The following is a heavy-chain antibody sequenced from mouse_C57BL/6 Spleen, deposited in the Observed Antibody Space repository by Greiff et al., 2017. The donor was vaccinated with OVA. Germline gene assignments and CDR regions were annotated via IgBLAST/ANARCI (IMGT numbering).Heavy chain of an antibody. CDR3: ATYYSNYDFDY. CDR2: ISSGGSYT. Sequence: DVQLVESGGDLVKPGGSLKLSCAASGFTFSSYGMSWVRQTPDKRLEWVATISSGGSYTYYPDSVKGRFTISRDNAKNTLYLQMSSLKSEDTAMYYCATYYSNYDFDYWGQGTTLTVSS. J-gene: IGHJ2*01. D-gene: IGHD2-5*01. CDR1: GFTFSSYG. V-gene: IGHV5-6*01.